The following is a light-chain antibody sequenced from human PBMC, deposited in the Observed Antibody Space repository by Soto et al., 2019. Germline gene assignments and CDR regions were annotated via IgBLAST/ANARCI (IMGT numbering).Light chain of an antibody. CDR2: KAS. V-gene: IGKV1-5*03. CDR1: QSISSW. CDR3: QQYNSYPLT. Sequence: DIQMTQSPSTLSASVGDRVTITCRASQSISSWLAWYKQKPGKAPKLLIYKASSLESGVPSRFSGSGSGTEFTLTISSLQPDDFAPYFCQQYNSYPLTFGGGTKVEIK. J-gene: IGKJ4*01.